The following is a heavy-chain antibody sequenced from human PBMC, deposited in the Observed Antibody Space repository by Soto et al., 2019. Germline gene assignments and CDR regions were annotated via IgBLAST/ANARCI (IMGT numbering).Heavy chain of an antibody. J-gene: IGHJ4*02. D-gene: IGHD1-26*01. CDR3: ARRREAAHFDY. V-gene: IGHV2-5*01. Sequence: QITLEESGPTLVKPTQTLMLTCTFSGFSLSTTIVGVGWIRQPPGKALEWLAFIYWNDDKRYSPSLKSRLTITKDTSKNQVVLTMTKMDPVDTATYYCARRREAAHFDYWGQGTLVTVSS. CDR2: IYWNDDK. CDR1: GFSLSTTIVG.